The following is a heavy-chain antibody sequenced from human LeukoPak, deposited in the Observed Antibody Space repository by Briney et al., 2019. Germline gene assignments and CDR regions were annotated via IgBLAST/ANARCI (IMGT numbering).Heavy chain of an antibody. D-gene: IGHD4-17*01. CDR1: GFTFSNYA. CDR2: ISGSGGST. V-gene: IGHV3-23*01. J-gene: IGHJ4*02. CDR3: AKSVESAVTTNPYFDY. Sequence: PGGSLRLSCAASGFTFSNYAMSWVRQAPGKGLEWVSVISGSGGSTYYADSAKGRFTISRDNFKNTLYLQMNSLRAEDTAVYYCAKSVESAVTTNPYFDYWGQGTLVTVSS.